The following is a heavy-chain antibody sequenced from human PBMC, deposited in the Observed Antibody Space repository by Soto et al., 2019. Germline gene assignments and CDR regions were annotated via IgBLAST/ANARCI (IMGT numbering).Heavy chain of an antibody. Sequence: QVQLVQSGAEVKKPGASVKVSCKASGYTFTGYYMHWVRQAPGQGLEWMGWINPNSGGTNYAQTFQGWVTLTRDTSLSPAYMELSRLRSDDTAVYYCARAQGYCSGGSCYGLGWFDPWCQGTLVTVSS. V-gene: IGHV1-2*04. D-gene: IGHD2-15*01. CDR3: ARAQGYCSGGSCYGLGWFDP. CDR1: GYTFTGYY. CDR2: INPNSGGT. J-gene: IGHJ5*02.